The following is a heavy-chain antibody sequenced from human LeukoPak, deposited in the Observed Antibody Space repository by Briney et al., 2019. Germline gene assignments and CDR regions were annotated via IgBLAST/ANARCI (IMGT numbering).Heavy chain of an antibody. V-gene: IGHV3-30*04. J-gene: IGHJ4*02. Sequence: GGSLRLSCAASGFTFSSYAMHWVRQAPGKGLEWVAVISYDGSNKYYADSVKGRFTISRDNSKNTLYLQMNSLRAEDTAVYYCARVAQERYNWNYFDYWGQGTLVTVSS. D-gene: IGHD1-20*01. CDR3: ARVAQERYNWNYFDY. CDR2: ISYDGSNK. CDR1: GFTFSSYA.